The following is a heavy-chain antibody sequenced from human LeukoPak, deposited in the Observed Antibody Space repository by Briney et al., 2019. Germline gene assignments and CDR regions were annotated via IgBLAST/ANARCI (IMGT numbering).Heavy chain of an antibody. CDR1: GGSFSGYY. J-gene: IGHJ5*02. D-gene: IGHD1-26*01. Sequence: PSETLSLTCAVYGGSFSGYYWSWIRQPPGKGLEWIGEISHSGSANYNPSLKSRVTISVDTSKNQFSLKLSSVTAADTAVYYCARVLPRTGGATRLRRPELNWFDPWGQGTLVTVSS. CDR2: ISHSGSA. V-gene: IGHV4-34*01. CDR3: ARVLPRTGGATRLRRPELNWFDP.